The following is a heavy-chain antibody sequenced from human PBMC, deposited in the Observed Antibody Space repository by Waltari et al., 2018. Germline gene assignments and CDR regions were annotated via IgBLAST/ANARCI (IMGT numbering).Heavy chain of an antibody. CDR3: ARGTDFGVDY. CDR1: GYPFTSYA. J-gene: IGHJ4*02. V-gene: IGHV1-3*01. CDR2: INAGNGNT. Sequence: QVQLVQSGAEVKKPGASVKVSCKASGYPFTSYAMHWVRQAPGQRLEWMGWINAGNGNTKYSQKFQGRVTITRDTSASTAYMELSSLRSEDTAVYYCARGTDFGVDYWGQGTLVTVSS. D-gene: IGHD3-3*01.